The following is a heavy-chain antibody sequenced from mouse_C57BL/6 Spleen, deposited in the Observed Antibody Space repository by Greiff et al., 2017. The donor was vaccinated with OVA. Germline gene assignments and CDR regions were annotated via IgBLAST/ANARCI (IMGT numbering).Heavy chain of an antibody. Sequence: EVQLQQSGPELVKPGASVKISCKASGYTFTDYYMNWVKQSHGKSLEWIGDINPNNGGTSYNQKFKGKATLTVDTSSSTAYMELRSLTSEDSAVYYCARHYYGSSYRYFDVWGTGTTVTVSS. V-gene: IGHV1-26*01. D-gene: IGHD1-1*01. CDR1: GYTFTDYY. CDR2: INPNNGGT. J-gene: IGHJ1*03. CDR3: ARHYYGSSYRYFDV.